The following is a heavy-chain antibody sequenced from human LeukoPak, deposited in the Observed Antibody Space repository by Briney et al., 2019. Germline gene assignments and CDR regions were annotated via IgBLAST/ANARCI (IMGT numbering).Heavy chain of an antibody. CDR1: VDTFSIYA. J-gene: IGHJ6*03. CDR2: FIPIFGTA. Sequence: AVWVSREPCVDTFSIYAVSWVSAAPGPGRGWVGKFIPIFGTANYAQKFQGRVTITADKSTSTAYMELSSLRSEDTAVYYCARGPRKGRYYYMDVWGKGTTVTVSS. V-gene: IGHV1-69*06. CDR3: ARGPRKGRYYYMDV.